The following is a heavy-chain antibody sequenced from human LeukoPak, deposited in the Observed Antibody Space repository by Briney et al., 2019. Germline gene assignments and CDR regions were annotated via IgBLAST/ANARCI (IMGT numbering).Heavy chain of an antibody. CDR1: GGSISSSSYY. V-gene: IGHV4-39*01. J-gene: IGHJ4*02. CDR3: ARLRGLWFGELLVEY. CDR2: IYYSGST. D-gene: IGHD3-10*01. Sequence: SETLSLTCTVSGGSISSSSYYWGWIRQPPGKGLEWIGSIYYSGSTYYNPSLKSRVTISVDTSKNQFSLKLSSVTAADTAVCYCARLRGLWFGELLVEYWGQGTLVTVSS.